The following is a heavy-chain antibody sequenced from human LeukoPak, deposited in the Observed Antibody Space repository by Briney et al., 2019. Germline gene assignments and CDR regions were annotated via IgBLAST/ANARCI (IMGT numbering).Heavy chain of an antibody. CDR1: GFTFSSYS. V-gene: IGHV3-21*01. Sequence: GGSLRLSCAASGFTFSSYSMNWVRQAPGKGLEWVSSISSSSSYMYYADSVKGRFTISRDNAKNSLYLQMNSLRAEDTAVYYSARGLVAATGCFDYWGQGTPVTVSS. CDR2: ISSSSSYM. J-gene: IGHJ4*02. D-gene: IGHD2-15*01. CDR3: ARGLVAATGCFDY.